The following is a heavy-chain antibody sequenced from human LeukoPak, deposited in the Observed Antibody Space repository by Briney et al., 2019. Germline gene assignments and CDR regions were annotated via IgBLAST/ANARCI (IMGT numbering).Heavy chain of an antibody. CDR1: GFTFSSHG. V-gene: IGHV3-30*02. J-gene: IGHJ4*02. CDR2: IRNDGSNK. CDR3: AKLLSNSGRFLY. D-gene: IGHD4-23*01. Sequence: GGSLRLSCAASGFTFSSHGMNWVRQAPGKGLEWVAFIRNDGSNKYYADSVKGRFTISRDNSKNTLYLQMNSLRAEDTAVYYCAKLLSNSGRFLYWGQGTLVTVSS.